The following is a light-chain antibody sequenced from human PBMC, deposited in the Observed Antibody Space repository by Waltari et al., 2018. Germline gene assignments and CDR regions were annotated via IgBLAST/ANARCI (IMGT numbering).Light chain of an antibody. Sequence: QSVLTQPPSMSGAPGQRVTISCTGRSSNIGAGHDVHWSQVFPGTAPKLLIYGNNNRPSGVPDRFSGSKSDTSASLAIGGLQAEDEADYYCQSFDIRLSGGVVFGGGTKVTVL. CDR3: QSFDIRLSGGVV. J-gene: IGLJ3*02. V-gene: IGLV1-40*01. CDR1: SSNIGAGHD. CDR2: GNN.